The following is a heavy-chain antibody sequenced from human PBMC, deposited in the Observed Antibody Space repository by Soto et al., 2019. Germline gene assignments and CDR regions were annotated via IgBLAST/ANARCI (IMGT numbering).Heavy chain of an antibody. CDR2: ISAYNGNT. D-gene: IGHD3-3*01. V-gene: IGHV1-18*04. J-gene: IGHJ4*02. CDR3: ARDDSYDLSSGYYHX. Sequence: SLKVSCKASGYTFTSYGISWVRQAPGQGLEWMGCISAYNGNTNYAQKLQGRVTMTKDTSTSTAYMELRSLRSDDTAVYYCARDDSYDLSSGYYHXWGQATRVTVSX. CDR1: GYTFTSYG.